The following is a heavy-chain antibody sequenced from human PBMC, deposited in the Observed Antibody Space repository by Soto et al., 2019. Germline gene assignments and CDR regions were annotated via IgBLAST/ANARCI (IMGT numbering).Heavy chain of an antibody. CDR2: ISSSSSYI. J-gene: IGHJ6*02. CDR3: ARGYEYYYGSGSSINYGMDV. Sequence: EVQLVESGGGLVKPGGSLRLSCAASGFTFSSYSMNWVRQAPGKGLEWVSSISSSSSYIYYADSVKGRFTISRDNAKNSLYLQMNSLRAEDTAVYYCARGYEYYYGSGSSINYGMDVWGQGTTVTVSS. V-gene: IGHV3-21*01. D-gene: IGHD3-10*01. CDR1: GFTFSSYS.